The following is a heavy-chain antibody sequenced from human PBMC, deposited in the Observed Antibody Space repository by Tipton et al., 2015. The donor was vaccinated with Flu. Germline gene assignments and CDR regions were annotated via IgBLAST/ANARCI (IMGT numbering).Heavy chain of an antibody. CDR1: GYFINSGYY. J-gene: IGHJ4*02. V-gene: IGHV4-38-2*02. CDR3: ARASGSGTYVIFDY. Sequence: TLSLTCTVSGYFINSGYYWGWIRQSPGEGLQWIASIYRTGSTYYNPSLKSRVTMSVDTTKNLFYLKLTSVTAADTAVYYCARASGSGTYVIFDYWGQGTLVTVSS. D-gene: IGHD3-10*01. CDR2: IYRTGST.